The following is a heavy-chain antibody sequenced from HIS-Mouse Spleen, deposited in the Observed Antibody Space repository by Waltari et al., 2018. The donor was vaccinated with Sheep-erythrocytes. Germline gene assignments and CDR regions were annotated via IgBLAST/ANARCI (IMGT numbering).Heavy chain of an antibody. J-gene: IGHJ4*02. CDR3: ARDRSNYFDY. CDR1: GFTFSSYS. CDR2: ISSRSSYI. Sequence: EVQLVESGGGLVKPGGSLRLSCAASGFTFSSYSMNWVRQAPGKGHEWVSSISSRSSYIYYADSVKGRFTISRDNAKNSLYLQMNSLRAEDTAVYYCARDRSNYFDYWGQGTLVTVSS. V-gene: IGHV3-21*01. D-gene: IGHD3-10*01.